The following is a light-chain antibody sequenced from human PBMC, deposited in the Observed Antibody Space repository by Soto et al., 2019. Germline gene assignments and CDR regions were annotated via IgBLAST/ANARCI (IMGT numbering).Light chain of an antibody. CDR1: QTVRNNY. CDR2: GAS. J-gene: IGKJ1*01. Sequence: EFVLTQSPGTLSLSPGERATLSCRASQTVRNNYLAWYQQKPGQAPRLLIYGASSRATGVPARFSASGFGTDFTLTISRLEPEDFAVYYCQQYGSSPRTFGQGTKVDIK. CDR3: QQYGSSPRT. V-gene: IGKV3-20*01.